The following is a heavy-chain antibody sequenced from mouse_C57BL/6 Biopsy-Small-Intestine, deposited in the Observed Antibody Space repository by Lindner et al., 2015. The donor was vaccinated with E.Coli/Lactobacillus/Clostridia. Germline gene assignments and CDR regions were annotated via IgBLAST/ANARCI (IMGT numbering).Heavy chain of an antibody. J-gene: IGHJ4*01. CDR3: ARRVAARTRDAMDY. Sequence: VQLQESGPELVKPGASVKISCKASGYTFSGSWMNWVKQRPGKGLEWIGWIYPGGGDTNYNGKFKGKATLTAGKSSSTAYMQLSSLTSEDSAVYFCARRVAARTRDAMDYWGQGTSVTVSS. CDR2: IYPGGGDT. CDR1: GYTFSGSW. D-gene: IGHD3-1*01. V-gene: IGHV1-80*01.